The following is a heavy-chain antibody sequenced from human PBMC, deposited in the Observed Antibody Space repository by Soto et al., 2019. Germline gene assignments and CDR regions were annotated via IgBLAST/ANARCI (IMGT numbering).Heavy chain of an antibody. CDR2: IIPILGIA. CDR1: RFTYNSYT. D-gene: IGHD2-2*01. Sequence: CTACRFTYNSYTSCSAQQETEQGLEWMGRIIPILGIANYAQKFQGRVTITADKSTSTAYMELSSLRSEDTAVYYCARERYCSSTSCYGYWFDPWGQGTLVTVSS. V-gene: IGHV1-69*04. J-gene: IGHJ5*02. CDR3: ARERYCSSTSCYGYWFDP.